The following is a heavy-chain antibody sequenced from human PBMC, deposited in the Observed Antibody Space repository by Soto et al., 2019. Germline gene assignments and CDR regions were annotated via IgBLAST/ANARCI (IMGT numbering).Heavy chain of an antibody. J-gene: IGHJ3*02. CDR2: INPSGGST. D-gene: IGHD2-2*02. Sequence: ASVKVSCKASGYTFTSYYMHWVRQAPGQGLEWMGIINPSGGSTSYAQKFQGRVTMTRDTSTSTVYMELSSLRSEDTAVYYCAGYCSSTSCYTWAFDIWGQGTMVT. CDR3: AGYCSSTSCYTWAFDI. CDR1: GYTFTSYY. V-gene: IGHV1-46*01.